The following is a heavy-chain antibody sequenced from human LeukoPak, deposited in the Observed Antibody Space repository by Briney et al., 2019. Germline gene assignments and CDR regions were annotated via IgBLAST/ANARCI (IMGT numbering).Heavy chain of an antibody. V-gene: IGHV1-69*13. CDR1: GGTFSRYA. CDR2: IIPIFGTA. D-gene: IGHD1-20*01. CDR3: ARAPIITGTRWDYYYYMDV. J-gene: IGHJ6*03. Sequence: SVKVSCKASGGTFSRYAISWVRQPPGQGLEWMGGIIPIFGTANYAQKFQGRVTLTADESTSTAYMELSSLRSDDTAVYYCARAPIITGTRWDYYYYMDVWGKGTTVTVSS.